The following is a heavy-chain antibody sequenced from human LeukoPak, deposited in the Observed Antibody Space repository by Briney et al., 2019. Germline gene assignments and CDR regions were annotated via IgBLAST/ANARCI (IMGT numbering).Heavy chain of an antibody. V-gene: IGHV1-46*01. CDR3: ARGITIFGVVITRDWFDP. Sequence: ASVKVSCKASGYTFTSYYMHWVRQAPGQGLEWMGIINPSGGSTSYAQKFQGRVTMTRDTSTSTVYMELSSLRSEDTAVYYCARGITIFGVVITRDWFDPWGQGTLVTVSS. CDR2: INPSGGST. D-gene: IGHD3-3*01. J-gene: IGHJ5*02. CDR1: GYTFTSYY.